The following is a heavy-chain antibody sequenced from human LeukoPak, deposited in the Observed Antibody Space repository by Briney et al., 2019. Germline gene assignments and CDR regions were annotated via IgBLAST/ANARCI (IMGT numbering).Heavy chain of an antibody. V-gene: IGHV1-18*01. CDR2: ISAYNGNT. D-gene: IGHD3-9*01. Sequence: ASVKVSCKASGYTFTSYGISWVRQAPGQGLEWMGWISAYNGNTNYAQKLQGRVTMTTDTSTSTAYMELRSLRSDDTAVYYCARCPRYFDRLRPENWFDPWGQGTLVTVSS. J-gene: IGHJ5*02. CDR1: GYTFTSYG. CDR3: ARCPRYFDRLRPENWFDP.